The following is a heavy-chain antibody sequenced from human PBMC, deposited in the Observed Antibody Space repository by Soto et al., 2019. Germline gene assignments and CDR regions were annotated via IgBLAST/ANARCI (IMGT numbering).Heavy chain of an antibody. CDR2: INAGNGNT. V-gene: IGHV1-3*01. J-gene: IGHJ4*02. CDR1: GYTLTSYA. CDR3: ARAGYGDLSGTFDY. D-gene: IGHD4-17*01. Sequence: ASVKVSCKASGYTLTSYAMHWVRQAPGQRLEWMGWINAGNGNTKYSQKFQGRVTITRDTSASTAYMELSSLRSEDTAVYYCARAGYGDLSGTFDYWGQGTLVTVSS.